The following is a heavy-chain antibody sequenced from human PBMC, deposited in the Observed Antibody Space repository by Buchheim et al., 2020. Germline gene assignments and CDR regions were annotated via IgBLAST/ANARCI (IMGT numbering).Heavy chain of an antibody. J-gene: IGHJ4*02. D-gene: IGHD1-7*01. CDR1: GFTFSSYS. V-gene: IGHV3-48*01. CDR2: ISSSSTI. CDR3: ARDRKNWNYRFDY. Sequence: EVQLVESGGGLVQPGGSLRLSCAASGFTFSSYSMNWVRQAPGKGLEWVSYISSSSTIYYADSVKGRFTISRDNAKNSLYLQMNSLRAEDTAVYYCARDRKNWNYRFDYWGQGTL.